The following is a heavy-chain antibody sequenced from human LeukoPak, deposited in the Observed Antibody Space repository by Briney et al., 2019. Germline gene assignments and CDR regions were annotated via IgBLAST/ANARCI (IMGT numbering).Heavy chain of an antibody. D-gene: IGHD1-26*01. Sequence: SETLSLTCAVYGGSFSGYYWSWIRQPPGKGLEWIGEINHSGSTNYNPSLKSRVTISVDTSKNQFSLKLSSVTAADTAVYYCASLLSRIEWGQGTLVTVSS. CDR3: ASLLSRIE. CDR2: INHSGST. CDR1: GGSFSGYY. V-gene: IGHV4-34*01. J-gene: IGHJ4*02.